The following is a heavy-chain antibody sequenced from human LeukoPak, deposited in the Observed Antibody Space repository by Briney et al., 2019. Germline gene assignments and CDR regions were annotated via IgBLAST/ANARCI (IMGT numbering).Heavy chain of an antibody. CDR1: GYSFTSYW. CDR2: IYPGDSDT. D-gene: IGHD3-22*01. CDR3: ASARSGYYPFFDY. V-gene: IGHV5-51*01. J-gene: IGHJ4*02. Sequence: GESLKISCKGSGYSFTSYWIGWVRQMPGKGLERMGIIYPGDSDTRYSPSFQGQVTISADKSISTAYLQWSSLKASDTAMYYCASARSGYYPFFDYWGQGTLVTVSS.